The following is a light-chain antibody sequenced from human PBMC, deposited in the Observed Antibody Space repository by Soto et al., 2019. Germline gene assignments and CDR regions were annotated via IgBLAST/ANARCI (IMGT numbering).Light chain of an antibody. CDR2: DAS. J-gene: IGKJ1*01. V-gene: IGKV1-5*01. Sequence: DIQMTQSPSTLSASVGDRVTITCRASQSINNRLAWYQQKPGRAPKVLIYDASSLESGVPSRFSGSGSRTEFPLTISSLQPDDFATYYCQQYNSYWTFGQGTKVEIK. CDR3: QQYNSYWT. CDR1: QSINNR.